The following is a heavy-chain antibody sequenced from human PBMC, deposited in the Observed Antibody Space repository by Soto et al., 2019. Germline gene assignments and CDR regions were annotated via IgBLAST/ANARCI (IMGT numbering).Heavy chain of an antibody. Sequence: QVQLVQSGAEVKKPGSSVKVSCKASGGTFSSYAISWVRQAPGQGLEWMGGIIPIFGTANYAQKFQGRVTITADESTSTDYMELSSLRSEDTAVYYCARETYYYDSSGLGGHYFDYWGQGTLVTVSS. J-gene: IGHJ4*02. CDR2: IIPIFGTA. CDR3: ARETYYYDSSGLGGHYFDY. V-gene: IGHV1-69*01. D-gene: IGHD3-22*01. CDR1: GGTFSSYA.